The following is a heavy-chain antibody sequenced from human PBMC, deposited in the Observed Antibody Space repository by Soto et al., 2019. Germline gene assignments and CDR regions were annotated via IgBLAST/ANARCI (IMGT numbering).Heavy chain of an antibody. V-gene: IGHV3-73*02. CDR1: GFTFSGSA. Sequence: EVQLVESGGDLVQPGGSLKLSCAASGFTFSGSAMHWVRQASGKGLEWVVHIRRRAKNYATVYAASVKGRFIISREDSKNTAYLQLNSFKTDDTAVYYCTRSFEGSDYFSPDFDYWGQGTLVTVSS. CDR3: TRSFEGSDYFSPDFDY. CDR2: IRRRAKNYAT. J-gene: IGHJ4*02. D-gene: IGHD3-10*01.